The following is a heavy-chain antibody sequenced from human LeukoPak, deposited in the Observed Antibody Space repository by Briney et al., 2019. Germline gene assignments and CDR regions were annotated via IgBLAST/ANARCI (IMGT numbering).Heavy chain of an antibody. V-gene: IGHV4-59*01. CDR1: GGSISSYY. CDR3: ARTYSSSSPRFDY. CDR2: IYYSGST. D-gene: IGHD6-6*01. J-gene: IGHJ4*02. Sequence: SETLSLTCTVSGGSISSYYWSWIRQPPGKGLEWIGYIYYSGSTNYNPSLKSRVTISVDTSKNQFSLKLSSVTAADTAVYYCARTYSSSSPRFDYWGQGTLVTVSS.